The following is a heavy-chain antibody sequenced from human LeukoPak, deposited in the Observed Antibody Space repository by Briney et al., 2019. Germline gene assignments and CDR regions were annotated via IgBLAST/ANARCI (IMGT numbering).Heavy chain of an antibody. CDR3: ARGVGYSYGSFDY. Sequence: GGSLRLSCAASGFTVSSNYMSWVRQAPGKGLEWVSVIHSGGSTYYADSVKGRFTISRDNSKNTLYLQMNSLRAEDTAVYYCARGVGYSYGSFDYWGQGTLVTVSS. CDR1: GFTVSSNY. J-gene: IGHJ4*02. D-gene: IGHD5-18*01. V-gene: IGHV3-66*01. CDR2: IHSGGST.